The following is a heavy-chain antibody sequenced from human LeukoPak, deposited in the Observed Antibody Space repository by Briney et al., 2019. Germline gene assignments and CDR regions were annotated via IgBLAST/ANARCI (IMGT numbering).Heavy chain of an antibody. CDR1: GGSFSGYY. V-gene: IGHV4-34*01. D-gene: IGHD1-7*01. Sequence: SETLSLTRAVYGGSFSGYYWSWIRQPPGKGLEWIGEINHSGSTNYNPSLKSRVTISVDTSKNQFSLKLSSVTAADTAVYYCARVGNYLGSNAFDIWGQGTMVTVSS. CDR3: ARVGNYLGSNAFDI. CDR2: INHSGST. J-gene: IGHJ3*02.